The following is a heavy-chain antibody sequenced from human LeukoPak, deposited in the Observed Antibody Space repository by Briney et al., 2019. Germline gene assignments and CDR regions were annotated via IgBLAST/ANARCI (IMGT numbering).Heavy chain of an antibody. J-gene: IGHJ3*02. CDR1: GFTFTNSW. Sequence: PGGSLRLSCAGSGFTFTNSWMNWVRQTPGKGLEWVGRVKSKTDGGTTDYAAPVKGRFTISRDDSKNTLYLQMNSLKTEDTAVYYCSTVFWSGSEAFDIWGQGTMVTVSS. CDR3: STVFWSGSEAFDI. CDR2: VKSKTDGGTT. D-gene: IGHD3-3*01. V-gene: IGHV3-15*01.